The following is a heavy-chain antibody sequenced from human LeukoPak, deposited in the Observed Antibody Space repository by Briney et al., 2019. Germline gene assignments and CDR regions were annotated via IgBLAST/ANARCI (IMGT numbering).Heavy chain of an antibody. D-gene: IGHD3-10*01. J-gene: IGHJ4*02. CDR2: IYPADSDT. CDR3: ARQSRDGSKTRGYYFDY. CDR1: GYIFVNYW. Sequence: GESLKISCQVSGYIFVNYWIGWVRQMPGKGLESMGIIYPADSDTTYSPSFQGQVTISADKSISTVYLQWSSLKASDTDMYYCARQSRDGSKTRGYYFDYWGQGTLVTVSS. V-gene: IGHV5-51*01.